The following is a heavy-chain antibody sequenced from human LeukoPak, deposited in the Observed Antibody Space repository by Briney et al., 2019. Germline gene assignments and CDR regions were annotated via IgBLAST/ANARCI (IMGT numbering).Heavy chain of an antibody. CDR3: ARAGSRDSSGYYYVFDY. CDR2: IYYSGST. J-gene: IGHJ4*02. D-gene: IGHD3-22*01. Sequence: TSQTLSLTCTVSGASVSSGGYYWSWIRQPPGKGLEWIGYIYYSGSTNYNPSLKSRVTISVDTSKNQFSLKLSSVTAADTAVYYCARAGSRDSSGYYYVFDYWGQGTLVTVSS. V-gene: IGHV4-61*08. CDR1: GASVSSGGYY.